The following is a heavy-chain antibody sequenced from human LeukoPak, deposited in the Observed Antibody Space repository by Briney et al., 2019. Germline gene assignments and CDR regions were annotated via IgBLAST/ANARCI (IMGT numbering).Heavy chain of an antibody. CDR3: WATYGSYYGVYFDY. D-gene: IGHD1-26*01. CDR1: GVSFSGYY. CDR2: INHSGST. V-gene: IGHV4-34*01. J-gene: IGHJ4*02. Sequence: SETLSLTCAVYGVSFSGYYWSWIRQPPGKGLEWIGEINHSGSTNYNPSLKSRVTISVDTSKNQFSLKLSSVTAADTAVYYCWATYGSYYGVYFDYWGQGTLVTVSS.